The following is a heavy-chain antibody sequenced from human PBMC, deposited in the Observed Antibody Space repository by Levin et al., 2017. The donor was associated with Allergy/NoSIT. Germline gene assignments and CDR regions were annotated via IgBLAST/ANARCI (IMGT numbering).Heavy chain of an antibody. J-gene: IGHJ4*02. CDR1: GFTFDDHG. CDR2: INWNGGST. D-gene: IGHD3-10*01. Sequence: SGGSLRLSCAASGFTFDDHGMSWVRQAPGKGLEWVSGINWNGGSTGYADPVKGRFTISRDNAKNSLYLQMNSLRAEDTALYYCARVGYGSGSYYFGYWGQGTLVTVSS. CDR3: ARVGYGSGSYYFGY. V-gene: IGHV3-20*04.